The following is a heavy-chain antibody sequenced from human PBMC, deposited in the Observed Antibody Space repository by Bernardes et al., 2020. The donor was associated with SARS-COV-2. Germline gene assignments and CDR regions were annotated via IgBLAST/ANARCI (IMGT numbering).Heavy chain of an antibody. V-gene: IGHV4-39*01. D-gene: IGHD3-3*01. CDR1: GGSISSSSYY. Sequence: SETLSLTCTVPGGSISSSSYYWGWIRQPPGKGLEWIGSNYDSGSTYYNPSLKSRVTISVDTSKNQFSLKPSSVTAADTAVYYCASRPYDFCRGYYIPPPPPFASWGQGTLITVSS. CDR2: NYDSGST. CDR3: ASRPYDFCRGYYIPPPPPFAS. J-gene: IGHJ5*02.